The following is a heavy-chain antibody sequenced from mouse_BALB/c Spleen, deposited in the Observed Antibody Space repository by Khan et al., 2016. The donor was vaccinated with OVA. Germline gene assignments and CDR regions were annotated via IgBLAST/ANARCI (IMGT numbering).Heavy chain of an antibody. CDR2: INPTSGYT. CDR1: GYTFNSYW. J-gene: IGHJ2*01. CDR3: TRDRIDY. Sequence: QIQLVQSGAELAKPGASVKMSCKASGYTFNSYWMHWVKQRPGQGLEWIGYINPTSGYTDYNEKFQDKATLSADKSSSTAYMQLSSLTSEDSAVYYCTRDRIDYWGQGTTLTVSS. V-gene: IGHV1-7*01.